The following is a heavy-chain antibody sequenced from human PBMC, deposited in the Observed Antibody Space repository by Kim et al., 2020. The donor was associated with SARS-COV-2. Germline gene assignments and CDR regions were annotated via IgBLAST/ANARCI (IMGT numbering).Heavy chain of an antibody. J-gene: IGHJ5*02. CDR2: NK. Sequence: NKSDADSVKGRFTIPRDNSTKTLYLQMNSLRAEDTAVYYCAKDAGGWFDPWGQGTLVTVSS. V-gene: IGHV3-33*06. D-gene: IGHD3-16*01. CDR3: AKDAGGWFDP.